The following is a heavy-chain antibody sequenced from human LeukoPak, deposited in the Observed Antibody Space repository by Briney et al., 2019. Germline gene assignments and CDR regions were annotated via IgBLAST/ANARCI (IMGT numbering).Heavy chain of an antibody. D-gene: IGHD4-11*01. CDR2: ISGSGGST. J-gene: IGHJ5*02. CDR1: GFTFSSYG. CDR3: ASFSYRDIDP. Sequence: PGGSLRLSCAASGFTFSSYGMSWVRQAPGKGLEWGSAISGSGGSTYYADSVKGRFTISRYNSKNTLYVKMQSLRAGDTAVYYCASFSYRDIDPWGQGTLVTVSS. V-gene: IGHV3-23*01.